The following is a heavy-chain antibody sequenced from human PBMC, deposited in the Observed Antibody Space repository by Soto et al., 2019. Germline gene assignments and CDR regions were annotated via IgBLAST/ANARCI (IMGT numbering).Heavy chain of an antibody. CDR3: ARLSGGDSGSSLY. CDR2: IFHSGSV. Sequence: PSETLSLTCTVSGDSISSSSYYWGWIRQPPGKGLEWIGSIFHSGSVYYNASLKSRVTISVDTSKNQFSLKMRSVTAADTAVYYCARLSGGDSGSSLYWGQGTRVTVS. D-gene: IGHD1-26*01. V-gene: IGHV4-39*01. J-gene: IGHJ4*02. CDR1: GDSISSSSYY.